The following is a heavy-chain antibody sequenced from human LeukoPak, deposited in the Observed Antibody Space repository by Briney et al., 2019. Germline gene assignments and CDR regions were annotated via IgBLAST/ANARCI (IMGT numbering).Heavy chain of an antibody. V-gene: IGHV4-59*08. CDR2: IYYSGST. Sequence: PSETLSLTCTVSGGSISSYYWSWIRQPPGKGLEWIGYIYYSGSTNYNPSLKSRVTISVDTSKNQFSLKLSSVTAADTAVYYCARHEYSTWFDYWGQGTLVTVSS. CDR1: GGSISSYY. D-gene: IGHD6-13*01. J-gene: IGHJ4*02. CDR3: ARHEYSTWFDY.